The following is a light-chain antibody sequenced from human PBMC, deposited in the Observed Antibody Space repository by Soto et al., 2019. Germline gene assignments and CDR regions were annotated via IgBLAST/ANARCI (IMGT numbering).Light chain of an antibody. CDR3: ETWDRNTVV. V-gene: IGLV4-60*02. CDR2: LEDTGIY. CDR1: SGHSSYI. J-gene: IGLJ2*01. Sequence: QSVLTQSSSASASLGSSVKLTCTLSSGHSSYIIAWHQQQPGKAPRYLMKLEDTGIYNKGSGVPDRFSGSSSGADRYLTISNLRFEDEADYYCETWDRNTVVFGGGTKLTVL.